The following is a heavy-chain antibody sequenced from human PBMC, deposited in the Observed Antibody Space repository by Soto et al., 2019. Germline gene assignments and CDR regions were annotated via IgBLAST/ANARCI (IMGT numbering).Heavy chain of an antibody. V-gene: IGHV4-30-4*01. J-gene: IGHJ4*02. CDR1: GGSISTGDYY. Sequence: QVQLQESGPGLVKPSQTLSLTCNVSGGSISTGDYYWSWIRQPPGKGLEWIGYIYSIGSTYYNPSLKSRLTLSIDTSENQFSLPLTSVTAADTDVYYCARCPFVVADLWSFDYWGRGTLVTVSS. D-gene: IGHD2-21*01. CDR2: IYSIGST. CDR3: ARCPFVVADLWSFDY.